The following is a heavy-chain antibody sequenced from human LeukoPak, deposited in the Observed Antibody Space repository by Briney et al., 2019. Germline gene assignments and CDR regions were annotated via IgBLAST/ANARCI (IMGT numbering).Heavy chain of an antibody. CDR1: GGTFSSYA. V-gene: IGHV1-69*05. J-gene: IGHJ4*02. CDR2: VIPIFGTA. CDR3: ARDSTGGYHFDY. D-gene: IGHD3-22*01. Sequence: GSSVKVSYKASGGTFSSYAISWVRQAPGQGREWMGGVIPIFGTANYAQKFQGRVTITTDESTSTAYMERSSLRSEDTAVYYCARDSTGGYHFDYWGQGTLVTVSS.